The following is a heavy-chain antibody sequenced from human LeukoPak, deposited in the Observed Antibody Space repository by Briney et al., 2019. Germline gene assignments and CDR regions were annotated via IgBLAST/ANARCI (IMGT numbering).Heavy chain of an antibody. CDR1: GGSISSYY. D-gene: IGHD2-2*01. CDR3: ARDRCNSTTCASRSAFDI. Sequence: PSETLSLTCTVSGGSISSYYWSWIRQPAGKGLEWIGRIYTSGSTNYNPSLTSRVTMSVDTSKNQFSLKLTSVTAADTAVYYCARDRCNSTTCASRSAFDIWGQGTMVTVS. J-gene: IGHJ3*02. CDR2: IYTSGST. V-gene: IGHV4-4*07.